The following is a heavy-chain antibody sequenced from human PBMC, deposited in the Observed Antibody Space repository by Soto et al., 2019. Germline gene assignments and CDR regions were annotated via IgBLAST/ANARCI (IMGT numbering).Heavy chain of an antibody. V-gene: IGHV4-59*01. J-gene: IGHJ1*01. Sequence: SETLSLTCSVPGGAMKDYYWSWIRQAPGEGQEWIGGIGFRGPTTYNPSLGRRYTLSIDRSNNHFSLRMTSGTASDRAVYRRPRRAAYYQRGGYWIEKGPFEHWGQGTLVSVSS. CDR2: IGFRGPT. CDR3: PRRAAYYQRGGYWIEKGPFEH. D-gene: IGHD3-10*01. CDR1: GGAMKDYY.